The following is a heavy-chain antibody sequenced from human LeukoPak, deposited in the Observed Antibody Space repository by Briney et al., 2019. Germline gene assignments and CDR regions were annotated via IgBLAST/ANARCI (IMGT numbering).Heavy chain of an antibody. Sequence: GGSLRLSCAASGFTFSDYYMSWIRQAPGKGLEWVSYISSSSSYTNYADSVKGRFTISRDNAKNSLYLQMNSLRAEDTAVYYCARYSGGGNFDYWGQGTLVTVSS. CDR3: ARYSGGGNFDY. J-gene: IGHJ4*02. V-gene: IGHV3-11*03. CDR1: GFTFSDYY. CDR2: ISSSSSYT. D-gene: IGHD2-21*01.